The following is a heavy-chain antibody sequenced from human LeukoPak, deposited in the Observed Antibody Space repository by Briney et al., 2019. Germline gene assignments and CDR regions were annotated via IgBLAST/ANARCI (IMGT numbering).Heavy chain of an antibody. D-gene: IGHD3-10*01. Sequence: GGSLRLSCAASGFTFSSYAMHWVRQAPGMGLEYVSAISSNGGSTYYANSVKGRFTISRDNSKNTLYLQMGSLRAEDMAVYYCARAPRWFGGYGKIDYWGQGTLVTVSS. CDR3: ARAPRWFGGYGKIDY. V-gene: IGHV3-64*01. J-gene: IGHJ4*02. CDR2: ISSNGGST. CDR1: GFTFSSYA.